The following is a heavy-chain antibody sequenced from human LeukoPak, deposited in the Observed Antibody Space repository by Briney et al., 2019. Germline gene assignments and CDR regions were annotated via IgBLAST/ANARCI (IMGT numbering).Heavy chain of an antibody. J-gene: IGHJ4*02. Sequence: PGGSLRLSCAASGFIFSRYWMHWVRQAPGKGLVWVSRINGDGSTLSYADSVKGRFTISRDNAKNTLYLQMNSLRAEHTAVYYCVRDFGESSGYYFDYWGQGTLITVSS. D-gene: IGHD3-22*01. CDR1: GFIFSRYW. CDR3: VRDFGESSGYYFDY. V-gene: IGHV3-74*01. CDR2: INGDGSTL.